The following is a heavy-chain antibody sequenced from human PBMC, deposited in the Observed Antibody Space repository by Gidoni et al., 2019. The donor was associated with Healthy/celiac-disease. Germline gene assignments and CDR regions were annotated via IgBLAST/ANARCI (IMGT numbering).Heavy chain of an antibody. D-gene: IGHD1-26*01. Sequence: QVQLQQWGAGLLKPSETLSLTCAVYGGSFSGYYWSWIRQPPGKGLEWIGEINHSGSTNYNPALKSRVTISVDTSKNQFSLKLSSVTAADTAVYYCARVISVTGRVGALTPHFDYWGQGTLVTVSS. CDR3: ARVISVTGRVGALTPHFDY. J-gene: IGHJ4*02. CDR1: GGSFSGYY. V-gene: IGHV4-34*01. CDR2: INHSGST.